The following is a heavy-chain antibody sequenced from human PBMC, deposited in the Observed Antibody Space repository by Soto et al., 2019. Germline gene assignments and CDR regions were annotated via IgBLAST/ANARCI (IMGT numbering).Heavy chain of an antibody. CDR3: SRDLLGGSGTYWRY. CDR2: MRSKAYGATT. Sequence: EVQLVDSGGGLVQPGRSLRLSCTGSGFTFGDYAVSWVRQAPGKGLEWVGFMRSKAYGATTEYAASVKGRFSISRDDSKRVAYLQMNSLQIEETAVYYCSRDLLGGSGTYWRYWGQGTLGTVSS. D-gene: IGHD3-10*01. V-gene: IGHV3-49*04. J-gene: IGHJ4*02. CDR1: GFTFGDYA.